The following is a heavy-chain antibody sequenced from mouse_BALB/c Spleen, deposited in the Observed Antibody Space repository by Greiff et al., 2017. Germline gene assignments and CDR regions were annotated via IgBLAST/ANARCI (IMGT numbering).Heavy chain of an antibody. V-gene: IGHV5-6-5*01. J-gene: IGHJ4*01. Sequence: EVQRVESGGGLVKPGGSLKLSCAASGFTFSSYAMSWVRQTPEKRLEWVASISSGGSTYYPDSVKGRFTISRDNARNILYLQMSSLRSEDTAMYYCARDQLYAMDYWGQGTSVTVSS. CDR3: ARDQLYAMDY. CDR2: ISSGGST. CDR1: GFTFSSYA. D-gene: IGHD3-1*01.